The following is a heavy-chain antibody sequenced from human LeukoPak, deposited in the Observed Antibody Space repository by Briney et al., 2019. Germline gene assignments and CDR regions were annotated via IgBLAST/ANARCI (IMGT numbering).Heavy chain of an antibody. Sequence: GGSLRLSCAASGFTFSSYAMSWVRQAPGKGLEWVSSISSSSSYIYYADSVKGRFTISRDNSKNTLYLQMNSLRAEDTAVYYCAKVGATTPYFDYWGQGTLVTVSS. CDR3: AKVGATTPYFDY. V-gene: IGHV3-23*01. CDR2: ISSSSSYI. J-gene: IGHJ4*02. CDR1: GFTFSSYA. D-gene: IGHD1-26*01.